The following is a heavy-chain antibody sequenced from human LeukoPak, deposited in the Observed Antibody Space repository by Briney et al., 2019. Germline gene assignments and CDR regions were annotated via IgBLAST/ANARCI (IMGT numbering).Heavy chain of an antibody. CDR2: ISCNNGDT. CDR1: GYTFTSNG. J-gene: IGHJ4*02. CDR3: ARRDVDTAMVI. D-gene: IGHD5-18*01. Sequence: GASVKVSCKASGYTFTSNGITWVRQAPGQGLEWVGWISCNNGDTRYAQKFQGRVTMTTDTSTSTAYMELRSLRSDDTAVYYCARRDVDTAMVIWGQGTLVTVSS. V-gene: IGHV1-18*01.